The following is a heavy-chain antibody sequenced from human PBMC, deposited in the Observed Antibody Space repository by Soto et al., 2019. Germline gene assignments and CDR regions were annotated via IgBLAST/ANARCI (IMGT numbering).Heavy chain of an antibody. V-gene: IGHV3-23*01. CDR3: MKGPAKPPWYGSAW. D-gene: IGHD6-19*01. CDR2: INGFDTGT. Sequence: EVQLLESGGGWVEPGESLRLSCAASGFPFSNCAMSWVRPAPGKGLEWVSGINGFDTGTFYADSVKGRFTISRDNSRNTLFLQMNSLRADDTAVYYCMKGPAKPPWYGSAWGGQGTLVTVSA. CDR1: GFPFSNCA. J-gene: IGHJ1*01.